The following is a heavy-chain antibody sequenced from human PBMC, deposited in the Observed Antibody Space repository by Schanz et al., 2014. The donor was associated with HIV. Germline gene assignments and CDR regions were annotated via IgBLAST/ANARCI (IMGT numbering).Heavy chain of an antibody. Sequence: QVQLVQSGAEVKKPGASVKVSCKASGYTFTSYGINWVRQAPGQGLEWMGWISAYNGNTNYAQKLQGRVTMTTDTSTSTAYMDLRSLRSDDTAVYYCARDLSLASSTPTLAFDIWGQGTMVTVSS. J-gene: IGHJ3*02. CDR1: GYTFTSYG. V-gene: IGHV1-18*01. CDR3: ARDLSLASSTPTLAFDI. D-gene: IGHD2-2*01. CDR2: ISAYNGNT.